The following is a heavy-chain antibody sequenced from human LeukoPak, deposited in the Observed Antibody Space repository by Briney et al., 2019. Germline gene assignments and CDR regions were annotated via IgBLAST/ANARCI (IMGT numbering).Heavy chain of an antibody. CDR1: GGSISSGDYY. J-gene: IGHJ5*02. D-gene: IGHD3-10*01. CDR3: ARGKNRRSMVRGALNWFDP. Sequence: SETLSLTCTVSGGSISSGDYYWSWIRQPPGKGLEWIGYIYYSGSIYYNSSLESRVTISLDTSKNQFSLKLSSVTAADTAVYYCARGKNRRSMVRGALNWFDPWGQGTLVTVSS. CDR2: IYYSGSI. V-gene: IGHV4-30-4*08.